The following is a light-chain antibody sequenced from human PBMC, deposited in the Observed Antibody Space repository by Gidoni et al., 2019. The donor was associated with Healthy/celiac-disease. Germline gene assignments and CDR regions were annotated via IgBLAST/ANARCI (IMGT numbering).Light chain of an antibody. CDR1: QDISNY. CDR2: DAS. CDR3: QQYDNLPPRLT. V-gene: IGKV1-33*01. J-gene: IGKJ4*01. Sequence: DIQMTTSPSSLSAAVGDRVTITCQASQDISNYLNWYQQKPGKAPKLLIYDASNLATGVPPRFSGSGSGTEFTFTISSLQPEDIATYYCQQYDNLPPRLTFXGXTKVEIK.